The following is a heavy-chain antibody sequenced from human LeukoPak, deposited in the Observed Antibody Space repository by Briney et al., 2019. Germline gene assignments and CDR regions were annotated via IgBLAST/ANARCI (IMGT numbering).Heavy chain of an antibody. D-gene: IGHD3-10*01. CDR1: GFTFSSYW. J-gene: IGHJ6*02. CDR3: ARDGVVTNYGSGSATYYYYGMDV. CDR2: INSDGSST. Sequence: GGPLRLSCAASGFTFSSYWMHWVRQAPGKGLVWVSRINSDGSSTSYADSVKGRFTISRDNAKNTLYLQMNSLRAEDTAVYYCARDGVVTNYGSGSATYYYYGMDVWGQGTTVTVSS. V-gene: IGHV3-74*01.